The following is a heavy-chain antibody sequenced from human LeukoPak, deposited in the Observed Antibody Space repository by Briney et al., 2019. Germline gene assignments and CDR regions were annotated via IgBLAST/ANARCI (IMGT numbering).Heavy chain of an antibody. CDR1: GYTFTGYY. D-gene: IGHD3-10*01. J-gene: IGHJ5*02. Sequence: ASVKVSCTASGYTFTGYYMHWVRQAPGQGLEWMGWINPNSGGTNYAQKFQGWVTMTRDTSISTAYMELSRLRSEDTAVYYCATAYGSGSYSWFDPWGQGTLVTVSS. CDR2: INPNSGGT. V-gene: IGHV1-2*04. CDR3: ATAYGSGSYSWFDP.